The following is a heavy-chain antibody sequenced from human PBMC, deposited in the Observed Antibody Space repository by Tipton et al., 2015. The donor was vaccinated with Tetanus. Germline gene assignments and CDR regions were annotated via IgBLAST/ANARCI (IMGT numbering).Heavy chain of an antibody. CDR1: GFAFSDYY. V-gene: IGHV3-11*04. J-gene: IGHJ5*01. Sequence: QLVQSGGGLVKPGGSLRLSCEASGFAFSDYYMAWIRQAPGKGLEWVSYISYSSTSVYYVDSVKGRFVVSRDNAKNSLYLQMNTLRDDDTAVYYCARRGEARANWFDSWGQGTLVTVSS. D-gene: IGHD2-21*01. CDR2: ISYSSTSV. CDR3: ARRGEARANWFDS.